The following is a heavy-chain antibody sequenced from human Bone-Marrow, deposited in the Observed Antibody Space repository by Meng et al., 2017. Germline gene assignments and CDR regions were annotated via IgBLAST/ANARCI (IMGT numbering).Heavy chain of an antibody. CDR2: IYYSGST. V-gene: IGHV4-61*01. D-gene: IGHD6-6*01. CDR1: GGSVSSGSYY. Sequence: VQSQDSGPRLVTPSATPSRTCTVSGGSVSSGSYYWSCIRQPPGKGLEWIGHIYYSGSTNYNPSLKSRVTISVDTSKNQFSLKLSSVTAADTAVYFCARSSTSPASYFFDYWGQGTLVTVSS. J-gene: IGHJ4*02. CDR3: ARSSTSPASYFFDY.